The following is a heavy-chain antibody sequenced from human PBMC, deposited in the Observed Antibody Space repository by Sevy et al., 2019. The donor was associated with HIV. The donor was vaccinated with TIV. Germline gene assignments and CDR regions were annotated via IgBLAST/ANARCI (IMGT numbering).Heavy chain of an antibody. CDR2: ISSSGSTI. Sequence: GGSLRLSCAASGFTFSSYEMNWVRQAPGKGLEWVSYISSSGSTIYYADSVKGRFTISRDNAKNSLYRQMNSLRAEDTAVYYCARQSRGITGTTSVRVTCWFDPWGQGTLVTVSS. D-gene: IGHD1-20*01. V-gene: IGHV3-48*03. CDR3: ARQSRGITGTTSVRVTCWFDP. CDR1: GFTFSSYE. J-gene: IGHJ5*02.